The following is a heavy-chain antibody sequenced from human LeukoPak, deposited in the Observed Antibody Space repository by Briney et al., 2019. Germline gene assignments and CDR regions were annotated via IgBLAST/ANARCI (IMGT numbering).Heavy chain of an antibody. CDR3: ARPIDNGSGSYYFDY. V-gene: IGHV3-30-3*01. CDR2: ISYDGNNE. J-gene: IGHJ4*02. CDR1: GFTFSYYA. Sequence: GGSLRLSCAASGFTFSYYAMHWVRQAPGKGLEWVAVISYDGNNEYYADSVKGRFTISRDNSKNTLSLQMNTLRPEDTAVYYCARPIDNGSGSYYFDYWGQGTLVTVSS. D-gene: IGHD3-10*01.